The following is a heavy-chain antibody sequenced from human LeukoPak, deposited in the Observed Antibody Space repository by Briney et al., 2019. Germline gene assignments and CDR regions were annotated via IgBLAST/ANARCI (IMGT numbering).Heavy chain of an antibody. Sequence: PSETLSLTCTVSGGSISGSSYYWGWIRQPPGKGLEWIGSIYYSGSTYYNPSLKSRVTISVDTSKNQFSLKLSSVTAADTAVYYCAREGGSGWFPHYGMDVWGQGTTVTVSS. CDR2: IYYSGST. V-gene: IGHV4-39*07. J-gene: IGHJ6*02. D-gene: IGHD6-19*01. CDR1: GGSISGSSYY. CDR3: AREGGSGWFPHYGMDV.